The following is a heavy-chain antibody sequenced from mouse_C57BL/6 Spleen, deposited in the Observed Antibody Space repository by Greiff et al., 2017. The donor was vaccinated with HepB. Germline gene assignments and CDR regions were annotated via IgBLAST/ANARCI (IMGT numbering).Heavy chain of an antibody. Sequence: EVMLVESEGGLVQPGSSMKLSCTASGFTFSDYYMAWVRQVPEKGLEWVANINYDGSSTYYLDSLKSRFIISRDNAKNILYLQMSSLKSEDTATYYCAREGIYYGSSYVDYWGQGTTLTVSS. V-gene: IGHV5-16*01. CDR1: GFTFSDYY. CDR3: AREGIYYGSSYVDY. D-gene: IGHD1-1*01. J-gene: IGHJ2*01. CDR2: INYDGSST.